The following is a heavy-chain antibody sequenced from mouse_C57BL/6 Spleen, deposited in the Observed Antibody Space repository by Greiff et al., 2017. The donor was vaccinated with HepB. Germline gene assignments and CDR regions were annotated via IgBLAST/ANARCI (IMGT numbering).Heavy chain of an antibody. J-gene: IGHJ3*01. V-gene: IGHV5-17*01. D-gene: IGHD4-1*01. Sequence: EVMLVESGGGLVKPGGSLKLSCAASGFTFSDYGMHWVRQAPEKGLEWVAYISSGSSTIYYADTVKGRVTISRDNAKNTLFLQMTSLRSEDTAMYYCARVGTGAWFAYWGQGTLVTVSA. CDR2: ISSGSSTI. CDR1: GFTFSDYG. CDR3: ARVGTGAWFAY.